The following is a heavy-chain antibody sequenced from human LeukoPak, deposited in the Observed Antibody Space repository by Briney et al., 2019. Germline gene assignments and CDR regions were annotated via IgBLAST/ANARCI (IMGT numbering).Heavy chain of an antibody. CDR3: AKRGVVIRVILVAFHKEAYYFDS. D-gene: IGHD3-22*01. V-gene: IGHV3-23*01. CDR2: ISDSGGRT. CDR1: GITLSNYG. Sequence: GGSLRLSCAVSGITLSNYGMSWVRQAPGKGLEWVAGISDSGGRTNYADSVKGRFIISRDNPKNTLYQQMNSLGAEDTAVYFCAKRGVVIRVILVAFHKEAYYFDSWGQGALVTVSS. J-gene: IGHJ4*02.